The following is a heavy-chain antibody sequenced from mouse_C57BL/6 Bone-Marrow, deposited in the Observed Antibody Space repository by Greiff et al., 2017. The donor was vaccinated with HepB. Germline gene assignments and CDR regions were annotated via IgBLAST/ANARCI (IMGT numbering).Heavy chain of an antibody. Sequence: QVTLKVCGPGILQSSQTLSLTCSFSGFSLSTSGMGVSWIRQPSGKGLEWLAHIYWDDDKRYNPSLKSRLTISKDTSRNQVFLKITSEDTADTATDNCAREDHYAMDYWGQGTSVTVSS. CDR3: AREDHYAMDY. CDR1: GFSLSTSGMG. V-gene: IGHV8-12*01. CDR2: IYWDDDK. J-gene: IGHJ4*01.